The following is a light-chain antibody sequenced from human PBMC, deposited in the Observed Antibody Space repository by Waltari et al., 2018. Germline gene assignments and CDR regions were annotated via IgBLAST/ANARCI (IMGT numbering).Light chain of an antibody. CDR3: AAWDDSLNGVV. Sequence: QSVLTQPPSASGTPGQRVTISCPGSSSNIGSTTVTWYQQLPGTAPTLLIYSNNQRPSGVPDRFSGSKSGTSASLAISGLQSEDEADYYCAAWDDSLNGVVFGGGTKLTVL. V-gene: IGLV1-44*01. CDR1: SSNIGSTT. J-gene: IGLJ2*01. CDR2: SNN.